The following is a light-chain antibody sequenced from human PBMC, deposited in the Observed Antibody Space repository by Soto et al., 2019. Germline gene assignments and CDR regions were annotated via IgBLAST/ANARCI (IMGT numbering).Light chain of an antibody. CDR2: KAS. CDR3: QHNNSYPWT. V-gene: IGKV1-5*03. Sequence: DIQMTQSPSTLSASVGDRVTITCRASQSISSWLAWYQQKQGKAPKLLIYKASSLESGVPSRFSGSGSGTEFTLTISSLQPDDFATYYCQHNNSYPWTFGQGTKVEIK. CDR1: QSISSW. J-gene: IGKJ1*01.